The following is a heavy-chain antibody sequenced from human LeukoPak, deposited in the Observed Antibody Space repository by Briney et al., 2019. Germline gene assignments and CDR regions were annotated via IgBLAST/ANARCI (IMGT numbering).Heavy chain of an antibody. J-gene: IGHJ4*02. CDR3: ARTHSPSGYSYFFDY. CDR2: ISSGDGYT. D-gene: IGHD3-22*01. V-gene: IGHV3-11*03. Sequence: PGGSLRLSCAASGFTLSHHYMSWIRQAPGKGLEWVSHISSGDGYTDYADSVKGRFIISRDNAKNSLYLQMNSLRAEDTAVYYCARTHSPSGYSYFFDYWGQGTLVTVSS. CDR1: GFTLSHHY.